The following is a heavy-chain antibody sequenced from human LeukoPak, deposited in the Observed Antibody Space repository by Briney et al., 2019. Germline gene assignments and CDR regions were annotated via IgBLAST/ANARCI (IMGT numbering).Heavy chain of an antibody. J-gene: IGHJ4*02. D-gene: IGHD3-10*01. CDR2: ISGYNGNT. CDR1: GYTFTSHG. V-gene: IGHV1-18*04. CDR3: ARLTYYSCSGAKDY. Sequence: ASVKVSCKASGYTFTSHGISWVRQAPGQGLERMGWISGYNGNTNYAQKFQGRVNMTTDTSTSTAYMELRSLRSDDTAVYYCARLTYYSCSGAKDYRGQGTLVTVSS.